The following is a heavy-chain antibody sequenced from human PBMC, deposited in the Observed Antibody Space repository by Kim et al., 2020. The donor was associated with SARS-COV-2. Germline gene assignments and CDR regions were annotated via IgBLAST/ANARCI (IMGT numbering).Heavy chain of an antibody. CDR3: ARDLGFLTVTTNSHYYYYGMDV. D-gene: IGHD4-17*01. J-gene: IGHJ6*02. CDR1: GGSISSSNW. CDR2: IYHSGST. Sequence: SETLSLTCAVSGGSISSSNWWSWVRQPPGKGLEWIGEIYHSGSTNYNPSLKSRVTISVDKSKNQFSLKLSSVTAADTAVYYCARDLGFLTVTTNSHYYYYGMDVWGQGTTVTVSS. V-gene: IGHV4-4*02.